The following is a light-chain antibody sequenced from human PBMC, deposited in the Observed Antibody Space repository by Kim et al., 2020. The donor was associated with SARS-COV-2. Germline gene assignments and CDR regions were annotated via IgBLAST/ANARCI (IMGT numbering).Light chain of an antibody. Sequence: QAVVTQEPSLTVSPGGTVTLTCGSSTGVVTSGHYPYWFQQKPGQAPRTLIYDTRNKHSWTPARFSGSLLGGKAALTLSGAQPEDEADYYCLLSSGGARVFGTGTKVTVL. V-gene: IGLV7-46*01. CDR1: TGVVTSGHY. J-gene: IGLJ1*01. CDR2: DTR. CDR3: LLSSGGARV.